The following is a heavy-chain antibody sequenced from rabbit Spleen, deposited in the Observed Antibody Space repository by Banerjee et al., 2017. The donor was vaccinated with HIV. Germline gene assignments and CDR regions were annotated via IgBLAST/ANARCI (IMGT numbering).Heavy chain of an antibody. CDR2: IDSGSSGFT. CDR3: ARDAASSFSSYGMDL. Sequence: QSLEESGGDLVKPGASLTLTCTASGVSFSSSSYMCWVHQAPGKGLEWIACIDSGSSGFTYFATWAKGRFTCSKTSSTTVTLQMTSLTAADTATYFCARDAASSFSSYGMDLWGQGTLVTVS. CDR1: GVSFSSSSY. J-gene: IGHJ6*01. V-gene: IGHV1S40*01. D-gene: IGHD8-1*01.